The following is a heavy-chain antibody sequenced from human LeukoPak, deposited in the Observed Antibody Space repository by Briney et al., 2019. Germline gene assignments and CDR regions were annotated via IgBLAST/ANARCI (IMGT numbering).Heavy chain of an antibody. CDR2: IYYSGST. J-gene: IGHJ4*02. CDR3: ARGSPQWELTPDFDY. CDR1: GGSISSGGYY. D-gene: IGHD1-26*01. V-gene: IGHV4-31*03. Sequence: SETLSLTCTVSGGSISSGGYYWSWIRQHPGKGLEWIGYIYYSGSTYYNPSLKSRVTISVDTSKNQFSLKLSSVTAADTAVYYCARGSPQWELTPDFDYWGQGTLVTVSS.